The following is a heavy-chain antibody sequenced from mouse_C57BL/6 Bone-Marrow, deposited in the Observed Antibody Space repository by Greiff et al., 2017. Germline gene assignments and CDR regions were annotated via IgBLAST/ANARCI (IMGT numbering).Heavy chain of an antibody. D-gene: IGHD1-1*01. CDR1: GFTFSSYG. V-gene: IGHV5-6*02. CDR3: ARRWEYYGSSS. CDR2: ISSGGSYT. Sequence: EVNVVESGGDLAKPGGSLTLSCAASGFTFSSYGMSWVRQTPDKRLEWVATISSGGSYTSYPDSVKGRFTISRDHAKNTLYLQRSSLKSEDTAMYCCARRWEYYGSSSWGQGTSVTVSS. J-gene: IGHJ4*01.